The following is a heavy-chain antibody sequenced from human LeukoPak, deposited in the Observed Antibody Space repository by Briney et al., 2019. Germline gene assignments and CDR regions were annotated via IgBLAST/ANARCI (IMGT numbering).Heavy chain of an antibody. CDR1: GFAFSNFD. D-gene: IGHD3-10*01. J-gene: IGHJ4*02. CDR2: ISGSGEST. CDR3: AKRGSYFGGFDY. Sequence: GGSLRLSCAASGFAFSNFDMSWVRQAPGKGLERVSAISGSGESTFYAESVKGRFTISRDNSKNTLYLQMNGLRGEDTAIYYCAKRGSYFGGFDYWGQGTLLTVPS. V-gene: IGHV3-23*01.